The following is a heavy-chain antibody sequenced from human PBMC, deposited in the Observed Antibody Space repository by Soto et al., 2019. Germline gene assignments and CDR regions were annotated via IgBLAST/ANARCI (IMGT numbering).Heavy chain of an antibody. V-gene: IGHV1-3*01. D-gene: IGHD3-22*01. Sequence: GSSVKASCKASGYTFTSYAMHWVRQAPGQRLEWMGWINAGNGNTKYSQKFQGRVTITRDTSASTAYMELSSLRSEDTAVYYCARDRNGPGIVAFFPWGQGTLVTVSS. CDR3: ARDRNGPGIVAFFP. J-gene: IGHJ5*02. CDR1: GYTFTSYA. CDR2: INAGNGNT.